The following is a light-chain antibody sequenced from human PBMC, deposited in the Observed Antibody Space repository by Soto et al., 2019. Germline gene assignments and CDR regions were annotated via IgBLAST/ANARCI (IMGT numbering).Light chain of an antibody. V-gene: IGKV1-5*01. Sequence: DIQMTQSPSTLSASVGDRVTITCRASQSISSWLAWYQQKPGKAPKLLIYDASSLESGVPSRFSGSGSGTEFTLTISSLQPDDFATYYCQQYYSYPWTFGHGTMVEIK. CDR1: QSISSW. CDR3: QQYYSYPWT. CDR2: DAS. J-gene: IGKJ1*01.